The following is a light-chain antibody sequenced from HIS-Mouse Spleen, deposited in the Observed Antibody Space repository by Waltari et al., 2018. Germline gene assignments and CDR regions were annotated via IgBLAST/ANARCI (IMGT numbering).Light chain of an antibody. CDR3: CSYAGSSTFEV. CDR1: SIDVGSYNL. V-gene: IGLV2-23*03. J-gene: IGLJ2*01. CDR2: EGS. Sequence: QSALTQPASVSGSPGQSITISCTGTSIDVGSYNLVSRYQQHPGKAPTLVIYEGSKRPSGVFTRFSGSKSCNTASLTIFARQAEDEADYYCCSYAGSSTFEVFGGGTKLTVL.